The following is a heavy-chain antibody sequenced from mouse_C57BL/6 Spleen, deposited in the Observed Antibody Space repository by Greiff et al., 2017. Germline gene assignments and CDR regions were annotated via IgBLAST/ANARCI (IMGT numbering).Heavy chain of an antibody. J-gene: IGHJ2*01. CDR2: ISDGGSYT. D-gene: IGHD1-1*01. V-gene: IGHV5-4*01. CDR1: GFTFSSYA. CDR3: ARDAGYYYGSSYGAFDC. Sequence: EVQLVESGGGLVKPGGSLKLSCAASGFTFSSYAMSWVRQTPEKRLEWVANISDGGSYTYYPDNVQGRFTISRDTAKNNPDLQMSHLKSEHTAMSYWARDAGYYYGSSYGAFDCWGPGTTLTVAS.